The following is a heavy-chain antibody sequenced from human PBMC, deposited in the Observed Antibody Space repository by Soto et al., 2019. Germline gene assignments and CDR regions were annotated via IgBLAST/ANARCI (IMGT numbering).Heavy chain of an antibody. CDR1: GGSISSSSYY. Sequence: SETLSFTCTVSGGSISSSSYYWGWIRQPPGKGLEWIGSIYYSGSTYYNPSLKIRVTVSVDTSKNQFSLKLSSVTAADTAVYYCATSLIRFLEWETRYYFDYWGQGTLVTVSS. CDR3: ATSLIRFLEWETRYYFDY. J-gene: IGHJ4*02. V-gene: IGHV4-39*01. D-gene: IGHD3-3*01. CDR2: IYYSGST.